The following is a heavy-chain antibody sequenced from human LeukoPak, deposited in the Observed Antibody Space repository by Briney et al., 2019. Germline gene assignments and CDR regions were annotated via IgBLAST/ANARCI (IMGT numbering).Heavy chain of an antibody. CDR1: GCTFSSYS. CDR3: ASPKYYYDTSGYYYGPFDY. V-gene: IGHV1-69*05. Sequence: GASVKVSCKASGCTFSSYSISWVRQTPGQGLEWMGGIIPNFGEANYAQKFQGRVTITRDEATSTAYMELSSLRSEDTAVYYCASPKYYYDTSGYYYGPFDYWGQGTMVTVSS. CDR2: IIPNFGEA. J-gene: IGHJ4*02. D-gene: IGHD3-22*01.